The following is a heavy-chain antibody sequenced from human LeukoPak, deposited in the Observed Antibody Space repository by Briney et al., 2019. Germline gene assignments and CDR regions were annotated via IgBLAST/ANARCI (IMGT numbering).Heavy chain of an antibody. J-gene: IGHJ3*02. D-gene: IGHD6-13*01. CDR2: ISWNSGSI. CDR3: AKEAALVAAGTDAFDI. Sequence: GRSLRLSCAASGFTFDDYAMHWVRHAPGKGLEWVSGISWNSGSIGYADSVRGRFTISRDNAKNSLYLQMNSLRAEDTALYYCAKEAALVAAGTDAFDIWGQGTMVTVSS. V-gene: IGHV3-9*01. CDR1: GFTFDDYA.